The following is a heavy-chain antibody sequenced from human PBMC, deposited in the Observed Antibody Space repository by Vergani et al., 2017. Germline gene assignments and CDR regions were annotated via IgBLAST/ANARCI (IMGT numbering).Heavy chain of an antibody. CDR3: AKDHRDYNNYPGTFDI. Sequence: QVQLVESGGGLVTPGGSLRLSCAASGFSFSDHYMTWIRQAPGKGLEWVSYISNSGNTIEYADSVKGRFSISRDNAKCSLFMQMDCQRAEDTAVYYCAKDHRDYNNYPGTFDIWGQESMVTVSS. J-gene: IGHJ3*02. CDR1: GFSFSDHY. CDR2: ISNSGNTI. V-gene: IGHV3-11*01. D-gene: IGHD5-24*01.